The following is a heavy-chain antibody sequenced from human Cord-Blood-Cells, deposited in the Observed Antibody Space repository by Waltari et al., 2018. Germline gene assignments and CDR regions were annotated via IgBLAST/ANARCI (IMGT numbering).Heavy chain of an antibody. CDR1: GGTFSRSA. V-gene: IGHV1-69*01. J-gene: IGHJ6*02. CDR2: IIPIFGTA. D-gene: IGHD2-21*02. CDR3: ARECGGDCYYYYYYGMDV. Sequence: QVQLVQSGAEVKKPGSSVKVSCKASGGTFSRSAIRWVRQAPGPGLEWMGGIIPIFGTANYAQKFQGRVTITADESTSTAYMELSSLRSEDTAVYYCARECGGDCYYYYYYGMDVWGQGTTVTVSS.